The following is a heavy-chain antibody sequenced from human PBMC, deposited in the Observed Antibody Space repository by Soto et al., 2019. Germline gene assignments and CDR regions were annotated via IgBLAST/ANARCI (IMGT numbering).Heavy chain of an antibody. D-gene: IGHD1-1*01. Sequence: EVQLLESGGGLVQPGGSLRLSCVASEFTFSNYAMNWVRQAPGEGPEWVSLISSSGGSTYYADSVKGRFSISRDNSKNTLYLQMNSRRVEDTAIYYCAKDIQGRGATTGDDAFDIWDQGTMVTVSS. J-gene: IGHJ3*02. V-gene: IGHV3-23*01. CDR3: AKDIQGRGATTGDDAFDI. CDR2: ISSSGGST. CDR1: EFTFSNYA.